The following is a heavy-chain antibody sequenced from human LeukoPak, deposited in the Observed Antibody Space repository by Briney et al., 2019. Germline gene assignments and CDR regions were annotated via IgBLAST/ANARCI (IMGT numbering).Heavy chain of an antibody. D-gene: IGHD6-13*01. CDR1: GGSISSYY. CDR3: ARHVKGIAAAGSRWFDP. Sequence: SETLSLTCTVSGGSISSYYWSWIRQPPGKGMEWLGYIYYSGSTNYHPSLKSRVAISVDTSKNQFSLKLSSVTAADTAVYYCARHVKGIAAAGSRWFDPWGQGTLVTVSS. J-gene: IGHJ5*02. V-gene: IGHV4-59*08. CDR2: IYYSGST.